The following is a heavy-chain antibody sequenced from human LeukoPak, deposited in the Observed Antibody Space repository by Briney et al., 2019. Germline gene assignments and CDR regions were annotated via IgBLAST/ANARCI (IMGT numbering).Heavy chain of an antibody. CDR1: GYTFTGYY. J-gene: IGHJ6*02. V-gene: IGHV1-2*02. D-gene: IGHD3-22*01. CDR3: ARDKGRTYYYDSSGYYYVPGGMDV. Sequence: ASVKVSWKASGYTFTGYYMHWVRQAPGQGLEWMGWINPNSGGTNYAQKFQGRVTMTRDTSISTAYMELSRLRSDDTAVYYCARDKGRTYYYDSSGYYYVPGGMDVWGQGTTITVSS. CDR2: INPNSGGT.